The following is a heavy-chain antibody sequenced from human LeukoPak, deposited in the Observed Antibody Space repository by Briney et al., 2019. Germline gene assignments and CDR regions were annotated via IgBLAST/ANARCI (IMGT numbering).Heavy chain of an antibody. Sequence: SETLSLTCAVSAYSSSSGYRWGWIRQPPGKGLEWIGSIYHSGITYYNPSLKSRVTISVDTSNNQFSLELTSVTAADTAVYYCARYRDGHTPVHHWGQGTLVTVSS. CDR3: ARYRDGHTPVHH. CDR2: IYHSGIT. V-gene: IGHV4-38-2*01. J-gene: IGHJ5*02. CDR1: AYSSSSGYR. D-gene: IGHD5-24*01.